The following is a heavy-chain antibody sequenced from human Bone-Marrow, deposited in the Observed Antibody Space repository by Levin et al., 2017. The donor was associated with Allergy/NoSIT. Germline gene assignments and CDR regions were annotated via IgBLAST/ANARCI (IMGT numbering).Heavy chain of an antibody. Sequence: GGSLRLSCAASGFTVSSNYMSWVRQAPGKGLEWVSVTYSGGNTYYADSVQGRFTISRDNSKNTLYLQMNSLRAEDTAVYYCASSLRYFDWLLWGQGTLVTVSS. V-gene: IGHV3-53*01. CDR3: ASSLRYFDWLL. CDR2: TYSGGNT. D-gene: IGHD3-9*01. CDR1: GFTVSSNY. J-gene: IGHJ4*02.